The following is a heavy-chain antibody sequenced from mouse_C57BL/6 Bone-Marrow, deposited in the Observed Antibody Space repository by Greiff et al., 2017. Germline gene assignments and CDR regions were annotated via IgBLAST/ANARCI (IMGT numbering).Heavy chain of an antibody. CDR2: INPNNGGT. D-gene: IGHD2-1*01. Sequence: VHVKQSGPELVKPGASVKMSCKASGYTFTDYNMHWVKQSHGKSLEWIGYINPNNGGTSYNQKFKGKATLTVNKSSSTAYMELRSLTSEDSAVYYCARYGNYGYWGQGTTLTVSS. CDR1: GYTFTDYN. J-gene: IGHJ2*01. V-gene: IGHV1-22*01. CDR3: ARYGNYGY.